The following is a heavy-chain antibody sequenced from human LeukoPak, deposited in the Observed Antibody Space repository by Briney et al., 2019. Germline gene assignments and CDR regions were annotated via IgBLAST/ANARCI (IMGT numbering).Heavy chain of an antibody. D-gene: IGHD6-13*01. CDR2: ISVTSNYI. V-gene: IGHV3-21*01. CDR3: ARGPYSTLTSNWFDP. J-gene: IGHJ5*02. Sequence: ARGSLRLSCAAPVFTFSKYNMKSARQAPGKRLEWVSSISVTSNYIYYADSVKGRFTISRDNAKNSLFLQMRRLGADDTPVYFFARGPYSTLTSNWFDPWGQGTLVSVSS. CDR1: VFTFSKYN.